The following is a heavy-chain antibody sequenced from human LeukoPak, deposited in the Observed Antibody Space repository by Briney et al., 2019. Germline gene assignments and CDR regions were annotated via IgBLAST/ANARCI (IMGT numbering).Heavy chain of an antibody. Sequence: AGGSLRLSCAASGFTFSSYAMNWVRQAPGKGLEWVSGISGSGASTYYADSVKGRFTISRDNSRNTLYLQLNSLRVEDTAVYYCAKDKGPPDGGVYYYSKIIDYWGQGTLVTVSS. V-gene: IGHV3-23*01. J-gene: IGHJ4*02. CDR1: GFTFSSYA. CDR2: ISGSGAST. CDR3: AKDKGPPDGGVYYYSKIIDY. D-gene: IGHD3-22*01.